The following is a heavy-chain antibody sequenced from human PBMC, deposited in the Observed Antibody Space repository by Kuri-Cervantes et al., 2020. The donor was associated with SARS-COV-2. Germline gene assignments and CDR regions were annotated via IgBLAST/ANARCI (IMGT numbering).Heavy chain of an antibody. V-gene: IGHV4-31*01. CDR3: ANYDYSTLYFDY. D-gene: IGHD4-11*01. CDR2: IYYSGST. J-gene: IGHJ4*02. CDR1: GGSISSGGYY. Sequence: SETLSLTCTVSGGSISSGGYYWSWIRQHPGKGLEWIGYIYYSGSTYYNPSLKSLVTISVDTSKNQFSLKLSSVTAADTAVYYCANYDYSTLYFDYWGQGTLVTVSS.